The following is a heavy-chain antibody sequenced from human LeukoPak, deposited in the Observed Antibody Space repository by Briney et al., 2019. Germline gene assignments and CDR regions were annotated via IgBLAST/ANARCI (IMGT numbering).Heavy chain of an antibody. Sequence: ASVKVSCKASGYTFTSYGISWVRQAPGQGLEWMGWISAYNGNTNYAQKLQGRVTMTTDTSTSTAYMELRSLRSDDTAVYYCARAKVGPANGDWFDPWGQGTLVTVSS. CDR3: ARAKVGPANGDWFDP. CDR1: GYTFTSYG. CDR2: ISAYNGNT. D-gene: IGHD1-26*01. J-gene: IGHJ5*02. V-gene: IGHV1-18*01.